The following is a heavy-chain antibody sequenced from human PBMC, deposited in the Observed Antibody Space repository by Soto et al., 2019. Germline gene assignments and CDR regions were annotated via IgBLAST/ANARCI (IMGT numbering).Heavy chain of an antibody. CDR3: ASFGYSYGYFDY. CDR1: GGSISSGGYS. V-gene: IGHV4-30-2*01. D-gene: IGHD5-18*01. J-gene: IGHJ4*02. Sequence: KASETLSLTCAASGGSISSGGYSWSWIRQPPGKGLEWIGYIYHSGSTYYNPSLKSRVTISVDRSKNQFSLKLSSVTAADTAVYYCASFGYSYGYFDYWGQGTLVTVSS. CDR2: IYHSGST.